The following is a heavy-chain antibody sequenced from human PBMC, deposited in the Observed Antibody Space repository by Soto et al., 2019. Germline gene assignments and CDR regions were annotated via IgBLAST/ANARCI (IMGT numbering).Heavy chain of an antibody. CDR1: GGSVSSGSYY. Sequence: QVQLQESGPGLVKPSETLSLTCPVSGGSVSSGSYYWSWIRQPPGKGLEWIGYIYYSGSTKYNPSLKSRVTISVDTSKNQFSLKLSSVTAADTAVYYCARAGLGDGSDYWGQGTLVTVSS. CDR2: IYYSGST. CDR3: ARAGLGDGSDY. J-gene: IGHJ4*02. V-gene: IGHV4-61*01. D-gene: IGHD1-26*01.